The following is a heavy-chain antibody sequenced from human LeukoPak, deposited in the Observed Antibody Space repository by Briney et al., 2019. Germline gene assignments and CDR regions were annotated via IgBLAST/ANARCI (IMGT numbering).Heavy chain of an antibody. Sequence: PGGSLRLSCAASGFTVSSNYMSWVRQAPGKRLEWVSVIYSGGSTYYADSVKGRFTISRDNSKNTLYLQMNSLRAEDTAVYYCAREGNTVHYFDYWGQGTLVTVSS. V-gene: IGHV3-66*01. CDR1: GFTVSSNY. CDR2: IYSGGST. D-gene: IGHD4-11*01. J-gene: IGHJ4*02. CDR3: AREGNTVHYFDY.